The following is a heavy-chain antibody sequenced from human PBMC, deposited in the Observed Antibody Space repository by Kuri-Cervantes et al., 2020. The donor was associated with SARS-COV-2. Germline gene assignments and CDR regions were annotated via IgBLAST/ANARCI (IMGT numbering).Heavy chain of an antibody. J-gene: IGHJ6*02. D-gene: IGHD2-2*01. CDR1: GRSFSGYY. CDR3: AGGRLIVVVPADLGMDV. V-gene: IGHV4-59*01. Sequence: SETLSPTCAVYGRSFSGYYRSWIRQPPGKGLEWIGYIYYSGSPNYNPSLKSRVTISVDTPKNQFSLKLSSVTAADTAVYYCAGGRLIVVVPADLGMDVWGQGTTVTVSS. CDR2: IYYSGSP.